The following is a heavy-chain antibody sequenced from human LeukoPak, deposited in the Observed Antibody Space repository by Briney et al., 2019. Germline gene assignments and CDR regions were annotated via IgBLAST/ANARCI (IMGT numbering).Heavy chain of an antibody. CDR2: ISSSGSTI. J-gene: IGHJ4*02. Sequence: GGSLRLSCAASGFTFSDYYMSWIRQAPGKGLEWVSYISSSGSTIYYADSVKGRFTISRDNAKNSLYLQMNSLRAEDTAVYYCTNLQDLVVIPGRWGQGTLVTVSS. CDR1: GFTFSDYY. V-gene: IGHV3-11*01. D-gene: IGHD4-23*01. CDR3: TNLQDLVVIPGR.